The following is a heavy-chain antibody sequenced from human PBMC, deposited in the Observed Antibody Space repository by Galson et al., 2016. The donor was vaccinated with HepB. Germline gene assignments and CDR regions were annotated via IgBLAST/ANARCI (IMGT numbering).Heavy chain of an antibody. CDR1: GFTFSSSG. J-gene: IGHJ4*02. CDR2: IWYDGSNK. CDR3: AREAAVAALEVLRG. V-gene: IGHV3-33*01. Sequence: SLRLSCAASGFTFSSSGMHWVRQAPGKGLEWVAVIWYDGSNKYYADSVKGRFTISRDNSKNTLYLQMNSLRAEDTAVYYCAREAAVAALEVLRGWGQGTLVTVSS. D-gene: IGHD6-19*01.